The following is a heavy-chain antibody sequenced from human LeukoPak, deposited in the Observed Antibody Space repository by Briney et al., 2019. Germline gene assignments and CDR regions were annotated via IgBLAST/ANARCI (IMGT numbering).Heavy chain of an antibody. CDR3: SRGITIVRGVITPFDY. CDR2: INHSGST. D-gene: IGHD3-10*01. CDR1: GGSFSGYY. V-gene: IGHV4-34*01. J-gene: IGHJ4*02. Sequence: PSETLSLTCAVYGGSFSGYYWSWIRQPPGKGLEWIGEINHSGSTNYNPSLKSRVTISVDTSKNQFSLKLSPGTAADTAVYYCSRGITIVRGVITPFDYWGQGTLVTVSS.